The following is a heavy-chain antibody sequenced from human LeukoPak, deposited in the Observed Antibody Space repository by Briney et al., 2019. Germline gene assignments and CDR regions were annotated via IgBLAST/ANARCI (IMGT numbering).Heavy chain of an antibody. CDR1: GFTFGDYA. CDR3: TREVGAITGDF. V-gene: IGHV3-49*04. CDR2: TRSKAYGGTT. D-gene: IGHD1-26*01. Sequence: GGSLRLSCTASGFTFGDYAMSWVRQAPGQGLEWVGFTRSKAYGGTTEYAASVKGRFTISRDDSRSIAYLQMNSLKTEDTAVYYCTREVGAITGDFWGQGTLVTVSS. J-gene: IGHJ4*02.